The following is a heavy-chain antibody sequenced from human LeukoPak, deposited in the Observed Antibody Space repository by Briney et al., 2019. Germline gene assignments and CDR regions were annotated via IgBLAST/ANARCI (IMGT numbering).Heavy chain of an antibody. D-gene: IGHD4-17*01. CDR1: GFSFSSYW. CDR3: ARDVGDYGDYEGVGY. J-gene: IGHJ4*02. CDR2: IKQDGSEK. Sequence: GGSLRLSCAASGFSFSSYWMTWVRQAPVKGLEWVANIKQDGSEKYYVDSVKGRFTISRDNAKNSLFLQMNSLRAEDTAVYYCARDVGDYGDYEGVGYWGQGTLVTVSS. V-gene: IGHV3-7*01.